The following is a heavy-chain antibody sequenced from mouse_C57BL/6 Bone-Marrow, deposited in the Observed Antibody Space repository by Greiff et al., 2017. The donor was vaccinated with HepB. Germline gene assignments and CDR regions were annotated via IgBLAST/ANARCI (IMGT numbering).Heavy chain of an antibody. CDR1: GFTFSDAW. CDR2: IRNKANNHAT. D-gene: IGHD1-1*01. Sequence: VQLVESGGGLVQPGGSMKLSCAASGFTFSDAWMYWVRQSPEKGLEWVAEIRNKANNHATYYAESVKGRFTISRDDSKSSVYLQMNSLRAEDTGIYYCTRNYGSSYRWFAYWGQGTLVTVSA. CDR3: TRNYGSSYRWFAY. V-gene: IGHV6-6*01. J-gene: IGHJ3*01.